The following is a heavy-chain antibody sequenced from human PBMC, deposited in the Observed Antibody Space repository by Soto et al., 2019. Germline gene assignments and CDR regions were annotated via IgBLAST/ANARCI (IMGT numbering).Heavy chain of an antibody. J-gene: IGHJ4*02. CDR3: TGGGASGY. CDR2: ISRDGRTT. V-gene: IGHV3-30*03. Sequence: QVQLVESGGGVVQPGRSLRLSCAVSGFTVSTYGMHWVRQAPVKGLEWVAVISRDGRTTVYADSVKGRFTISRDNSRNTLFLEMDSMRGDDMGVYYCTGGGASGYWGQGTLVTVSS. CDR1: GFTVSTYG. D-gene: IGHD2-8*02.